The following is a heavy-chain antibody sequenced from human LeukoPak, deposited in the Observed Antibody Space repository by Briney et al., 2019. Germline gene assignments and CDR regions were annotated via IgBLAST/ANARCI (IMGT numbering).Heavy chain of an antibody. CDR2: ISAYNGNT. Sequence: ASVKVSRKASGYTFTSYGISWVRQAPGQGLEWMGWISAYNGNTNYAQKLQGRVTMTTDTSTSTAYMELRSLRSDDTAVYYCARESGPFYDFWSGSYYFDYWGQGALVTVSS. CDR1: GYTFTSYG. V-gene: IGHV1-18*01. CDR3: ARESGPFYDFWSGSYYFDY. J-gene: IGHJ4*02. D-gene: IGHD3-3*01.